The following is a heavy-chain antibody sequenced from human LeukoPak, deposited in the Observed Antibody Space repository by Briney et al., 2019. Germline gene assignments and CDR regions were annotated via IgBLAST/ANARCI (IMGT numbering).Heavy chain of an antibody. D-gene: IGHD5-18*01. Sequence: ASVKVSCKASGYTFTSYGISWVRQAPGQGLEWMGWISAYNGNTNYAQKLQGRVTMTTDTSTSTAYMELRSLRSDDTAVYCCARDVGGYSYGPGAFDIWGQGTMVTVSS. CDR3: ARDVGGYSYGPGAFDI. CDR1: GYTFTSYG. V-gene: IGHV1-18*01. J-gene: IGHJ3*02. CDR2: ISAYNGNT.